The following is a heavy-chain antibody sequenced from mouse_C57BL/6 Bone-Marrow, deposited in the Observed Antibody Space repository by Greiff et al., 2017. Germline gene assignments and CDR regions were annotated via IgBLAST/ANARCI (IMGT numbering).Heavy chain of an antibody. CDR3: ARVRDFAWFAY. J-gene: IGHJ3*01. CDR1: GYTFTDYN. Sequence: VQLQQSGPELVKPGASVKMSCKASGYTFTDYNMNWVKQSHGKSLEWIGYINPNNGGTSYNQKFKGKATLTVNKSSSTAYMELRSLTSEDSAVYYCARVRDFAWFAYWGQGTLVTVSA. V-gene: IGHV1-22*01. CDR2: INPNNGGT.